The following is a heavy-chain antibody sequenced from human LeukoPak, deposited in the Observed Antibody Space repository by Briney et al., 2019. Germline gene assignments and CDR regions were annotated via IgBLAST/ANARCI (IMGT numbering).Heavy chain of an antibody. CDR3: ARITMGATIANFYYYHMDV. CDR1: GFTFSHYS. CDR2: IISNGGST. J-gene: IGHJ6*03. D-gene: IGHD3-3*01. Sequence: GGSLRLSCAAYGFTFSHYSMHWVRQAPGKGLEYVSAIISNGGSTHYADSVKGRFTISRDNSKNTLYLQMDSLRAEDMVVYYCARITMGATIANFYYYHMDVWGKGATVTVSS. V-gene: IGHV3-64*02.